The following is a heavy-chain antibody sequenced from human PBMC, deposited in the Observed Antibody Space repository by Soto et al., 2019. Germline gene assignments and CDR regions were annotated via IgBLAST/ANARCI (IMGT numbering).Heavy chain of an antibody. CDR1: GYTFTSYG. D-gene: IGHD3-10*01. CDR3: ARDSITRVRGGKSLNYYYYGMDV. V-gene: IGHV1-18*01. Sequence: QVQLVQSGAEVKKPGASVKVSCKASGYTFTSYGISWVRQAPGQGLEWMGWISAYNGNTNYAQKLQGRVTMTTDTSTSTAYMELRSLRSDDTAVYYCARDSITRVRGGKSLNYYYYGMDVWGQGTTVTVSS. CDR2: ISAYNGNT. J-gene: IGHJ6*02.